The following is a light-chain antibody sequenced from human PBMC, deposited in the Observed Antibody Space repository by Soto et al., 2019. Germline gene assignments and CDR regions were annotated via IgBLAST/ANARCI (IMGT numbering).Light chain of an antibody. CDR3: LQDYGDSWT. CDR2: KAS. J-gene: IGKJ5*01. V-gene: IGKV1-5*03. Sequence: DIQMTQSPSTLSGSVGDRVTITCRASQTISSWLAWYQQKPGKAPKLLIYKASTLKSGVPSRFSGSGSGTEFTLTISSLQPDDFASYYCLQDYGDSWTFGQGTRLEIK. CDR1: QTISSW.